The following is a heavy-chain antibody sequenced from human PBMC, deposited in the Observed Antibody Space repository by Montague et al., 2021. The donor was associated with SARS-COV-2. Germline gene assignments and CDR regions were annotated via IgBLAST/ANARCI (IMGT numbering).Heavy chain of an antibody. CDR1: GGSISDYY. V-gene: IGHV4-59*12. Sequence: SETLSLTCTVSGGSISDYYWSWIRQPPGKGLEWLGNIYFNGGRTPNQSLKSRATISIDPSKNQFSLKLSSVTAADTAVYFCVRALVRPVDCFDFWGQGILVTVSS. D-gene: IGHD3-10*01. J-gene: IGHJ4*02. CDR3: VRALVRPVDCFDF. CDR2: IYFNGGR.